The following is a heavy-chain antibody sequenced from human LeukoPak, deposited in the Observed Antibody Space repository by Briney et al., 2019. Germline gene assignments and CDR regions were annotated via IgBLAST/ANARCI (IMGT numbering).Heavy chain of an antibody. Sequence: PSETLSLTCTVSGGSISNYYWSWIRQPPGKGLEWIGSIYYTGSTNYNPSLKSRVTISVDTSKNQFSLKLSSVTAADTAVYYCALRWYYDSSGYGSPFGYWGQGTLVTVSS. J-gene: IGHJ4*02. D-gene: IGHD3-22*01. CDR1: GGSISNYY. CDR3: ALRWYYDSSGYGSPFGY. CDR2: IYYTGST. V-gene: IGHV4-59*12.